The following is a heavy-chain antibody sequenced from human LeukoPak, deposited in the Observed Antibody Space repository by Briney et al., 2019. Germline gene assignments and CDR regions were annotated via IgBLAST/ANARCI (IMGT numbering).Heavy chain of an antibody. CDR2: INPNSGGT. D-gene: IGHD3-10*01. V-gene: IGHV1-2*02. CDR1: GYTFTGYY. CDR3: ARALLWFGEGSYNWFDP. Sequence: GASVKVSCKASGYTFTGYYMHWVRQAPGQGLEWMGCINPNSGGTKYAQKFQGGVTLTRDTSISTAYMELSRLRSDDTAVYYCARALLWFGEGSYNWFDPWGQGTLVTVSS. J-gene: IGHJ5*02.